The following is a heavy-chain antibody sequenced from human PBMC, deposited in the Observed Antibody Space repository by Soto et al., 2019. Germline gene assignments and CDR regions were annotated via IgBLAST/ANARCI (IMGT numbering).Heavy chain of an antibody. Sequence: SETLSLTCTVSGGSISNTNYYWGWIRQPPGKGLEWIGNVYYNGFTYYNPSLKSRVTMFVDTSKNHFSLKMTSVTAADTAVYYCARQDDFWSGSNWFAPWGQGTLVTVSS. V-gene: IGHV4-39*01. CDR2: VYYNGFT. CDR3: ARQDDFWSGSNWFAP. CDR1: GGSISNTNYY. D-gene: IGHD3-3*01. J-gene: IGHJ5*02.